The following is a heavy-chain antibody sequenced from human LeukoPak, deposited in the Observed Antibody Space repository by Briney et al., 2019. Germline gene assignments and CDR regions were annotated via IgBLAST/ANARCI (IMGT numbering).Heavy chain of an antibody. V-gene: IGHV1-24*01. CDR2: FDPEDGET. D-gene: IGHD2-2*01. Sequence: ASVKVSCKVSGYTLTELSMHWVRQAPGKGLEWMGGFDPEDGETIYAQKFQGRVTMTEDTSTDTAYMELSSLRSEDTAVYYYATEGLGYCSSTSCRQRGFDYWGQGTLVTVSS. CDR3: ATEGLGYCSSTSCRQRGFDY. CDR1: GYTLTELS. J-gene: IGHJ4*02.